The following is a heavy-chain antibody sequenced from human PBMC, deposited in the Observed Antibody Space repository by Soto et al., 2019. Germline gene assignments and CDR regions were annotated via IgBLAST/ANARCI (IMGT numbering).Heavy chain of an antibody. CDR2: ISAYNGNT. CDR3: ARDMGVVVPAAIRWFDP. V-gene: IGHV1-18*01. Sequence: ASVKVSCKASGYTFTSYGISWVRQAPGQGLEWMGWISAYNGNTNYAQKLQGRVTMTTDTSTSTAYMELRSLRSDDTAVYYCARDMGVVVPAAIRWFDPWGQGTLVTVSS. CDR1: GYTFTSYG. J-gene: IGHJ5*02. D-gene: IGHD2-2*02.